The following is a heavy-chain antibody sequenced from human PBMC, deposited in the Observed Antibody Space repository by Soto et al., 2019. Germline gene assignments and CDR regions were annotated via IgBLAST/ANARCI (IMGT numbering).Heavy chain of an antibody. CDR1: GFTFSIYA. D-gene: IGHD2-21*01. J-gene: IGHJ4*02. CDR2: IDASGGTT. Sequence: EGQLLESGGRLVQPGESLRLSCAASGFTFSIYAMSWARQAPGKGLEWVSVIDASGGTTYTDSVKGRFTISRDNDKNLVYLQMDSLRAEDTAVYYCARDPPLSVLVVVATDDFWGQGTLVTVSS. CDR3: ARDPPLSVLVVVATDDF. V-gene: IGHV3-23*01.